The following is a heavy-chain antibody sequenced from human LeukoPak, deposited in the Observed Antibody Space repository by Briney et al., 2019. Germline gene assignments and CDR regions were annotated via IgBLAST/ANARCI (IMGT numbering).Heavy chain of an antibody. CDR2: ISYDGSNK. J-gene: IGHJ6*02. CDR1: GFTFSSYA. V-gene: IGHV3-30*04. Sequence: GGSLRLSCAASGFTFSSYAMHWVRQAPGKGLEWVAVISYDGSNKYYADSVKGRFTISRDNSKNTLYLQMNSLRAEDTAVYYCAREGGSYEEEAVYYYYGMDVWGQGTTVTVSS. D-gene: IGHD1-26*01. CDR3: AREGGSYEEEAVYYYYGMDV.